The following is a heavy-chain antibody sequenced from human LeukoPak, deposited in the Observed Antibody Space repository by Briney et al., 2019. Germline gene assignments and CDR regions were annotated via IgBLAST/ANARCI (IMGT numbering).Heavy chain of an antibody. CDR1: GGSISSSSYY. Sequence: SETLSLTCTVSGGSISSSSYYWGWLRQPPGKGLEGIVSIYYSGSTYYNQSRKSRITISVDTTKNEFSLKLSSVTAADTAVYYCARQDYGSGIPFGMDVWGQGTTVTVSS. CDR2: IYYSGST. J-gene: IGHJ6*02. CDR3: ARQDYGSGIPFGMDV. V-gene: IGHV4-39*01. D-gene: IGHD3-10*01.